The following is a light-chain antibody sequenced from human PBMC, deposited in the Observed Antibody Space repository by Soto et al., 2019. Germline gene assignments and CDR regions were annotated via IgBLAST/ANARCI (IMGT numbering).Light chain of an antibody. CDR2: GNS. V-gene: IGLV1-40*01. Sequence: QSALTQPPSVSGAPGQRVTISCTGSNSNIGAGYDVHWYQQLPGTAPKLLIYGNSNRPSGVPDRFSGSKSVTSASLAITGLXAEDEADYYCQSYDSSLSGFVFGTGTKVTVL. CDR1: NSNIGAGYD. CDR3: QSYDSSLSGFV. J-gene: IGLJ1*01.